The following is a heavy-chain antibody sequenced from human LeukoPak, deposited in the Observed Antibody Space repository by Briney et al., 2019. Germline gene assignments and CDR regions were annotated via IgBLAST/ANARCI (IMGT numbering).Heavy chain of an antibody. CDR1: GFTFDDYG. V-gene: IGHV3-20*01. Sequence: GVSLRLSCAASGFTFDDYGMSWVGQAPGKGLEGVSGINWNGGSTGYADSGKGRFTISRDNAKNSLYLQMNSLRAEPTALYHRARDGDSSSLAFDIWGQGTMVTVSS. D-gene: IGHD6-6*01. CDR2: INWNGGST. CDR3: ARDGDSSSLAFDI. J-gene: IGHJ3*02.